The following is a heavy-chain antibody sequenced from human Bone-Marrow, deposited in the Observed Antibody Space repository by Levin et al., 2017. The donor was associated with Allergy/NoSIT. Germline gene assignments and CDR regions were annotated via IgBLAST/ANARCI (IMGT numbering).Heavy chain of an antibody. CDR3: AKGVQPGYCSDAGCATKYYYYGMDV. CDR2: SSGSGSTV. V-gene: IGHV3-23*01. J-gene: IGHJ6*02. D-gene: IGHD2-15*01. Sequence: PGGSLRLSCIVSGFTFSDYAMNWVRQAPGKGLEWVSSSSGSGSTVYYADSVRGRFTISRDNFNNMLSLQMNSLRVEDTAVYYCAKGVQPGYCSDAGCATKYYYYGMDVWGQGTTVTVSS. CDR1: GFTFSDYA.